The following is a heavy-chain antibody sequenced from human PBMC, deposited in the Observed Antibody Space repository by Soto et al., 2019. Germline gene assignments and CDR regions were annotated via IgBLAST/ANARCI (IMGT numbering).Heavy chain of an antibody. CDR1: GFTFSSYA. V-gene: IGHV3-30-3*01. J-gene: IGHJ4*02. CDR3: AREGPGYSSGWLDY. Sequence: QVQLVESGGGVVQPGRSLRLSCAASGFTFSSYAMHWVRQAPGKGLEWVAVISYDGSNKYYADSVKGRFTISRDNSKNTLYMQMNSLRAEDTAVYYCAREGPGYSSGWLDYWGQGTLVSVSA. CDR2: ISYDGSNK. D-gene: IGHD6-19*01.